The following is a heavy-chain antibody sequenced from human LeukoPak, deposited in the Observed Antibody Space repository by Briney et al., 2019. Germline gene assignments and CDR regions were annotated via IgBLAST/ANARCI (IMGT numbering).Heavy chain of an antibody. CDR2: IYHSGST. D-gene: IGHD6-19*01. CDR3: ARSSGWYSGFDF. CDR1: GFTFSSYW. Sequence: GSLRLSCAASGFTFSSYWMSWVRQAPGKGLEWIGEIYHSGSTNYNPSLKSRVTISVDKSKNQFSLKLSSVTAADTAVYYCARSSGWYSGFDFWGQGTLVTVSS. J-gene: IGHJ4*02. V-gene: IGHV4-4*02.